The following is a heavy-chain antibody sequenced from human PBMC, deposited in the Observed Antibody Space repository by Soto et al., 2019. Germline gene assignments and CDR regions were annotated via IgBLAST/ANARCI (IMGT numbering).Heavy chain of an antibody. CDR3: ARGSTMVTYYFDY. CDR1: GGSISSPTYY. J-gene: IGHJ4*02. D-gene: IGHD4-17*01. Sequence: SETLSLTCSVSGGSISSPTYYWGWIRQPPGKGLEWIGSIYYSGSTYYSPSLKSRVTISVDTSKNQFSLKLSSVTAADTAVYYCARGSTMVTYYFDYWGQGTLVTVSS. CDR2: IYYSGST. V-gene: IGHV4-39*01.